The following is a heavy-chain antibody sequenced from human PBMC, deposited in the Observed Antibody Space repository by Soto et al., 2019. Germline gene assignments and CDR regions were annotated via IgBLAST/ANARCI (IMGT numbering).Heavy chain of an antibody. V-gene: IGHV4-34*01. Sequence: QVQLQQWGAGLLKPPETLSLTCAVYGGSFSGYYWSWIRQPPGKGLEWIGEINHSGSTNYNPSLKSRVTISVDTSKNQFSLKLSSVTAADTAVYYCASSPLDYYYDSSGYQPPFDYWGQGTLVTVSS. CDR2: INHSGST. CDR1: GGSFSGYY. CDR3: ASSPLDYYYDSSGYQPPFDY. J-gene: IGHJ4*02. D-gene: IGHD3-22*01.